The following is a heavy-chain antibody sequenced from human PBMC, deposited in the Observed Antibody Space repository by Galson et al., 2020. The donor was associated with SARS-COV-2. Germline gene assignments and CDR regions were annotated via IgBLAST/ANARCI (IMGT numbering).Heavy chain of an antibody. CDR3: ARAGSTSYTYYYYYGMDV. D-gene: IGHD2-2*01. CDR1: GGSISSYY. V-gene: IGHV4-4*07. Sequence: SETLSLTCTVSGGSISSYYWSWIRQPAGKGLEWIGRIYTSGSTNYNPSLKSRVTMSVDTSKNQFSLKLSSVTAADTAVYYCARAGSTSYTYYYYYGMDVWGQGTTVTVSS. J-gene: IGHJ6*02. CDR2: IYTSGST.